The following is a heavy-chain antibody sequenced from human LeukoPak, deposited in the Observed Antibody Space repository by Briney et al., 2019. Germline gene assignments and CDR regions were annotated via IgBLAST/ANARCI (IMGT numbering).Heavy chain of an antibody. CDR3: ARVIYSGWEGELSD. Sequence: GGSLRLSCAASGFTFSNYAMSWVRQGPGKGLVWVSRINSDGSTTSYADSVMGRFTISRDNAKNTLYLQMNSLRAEDTAVYYCARVIYSGWEGELSDWGQGTLVTVSS. J-gene: IGHJ4*02. CDR1: GFTFSNYA. V-gene: IGHV3-74*01. CDR2: INSDGSTT. D-gene: IGHD6-19*01.